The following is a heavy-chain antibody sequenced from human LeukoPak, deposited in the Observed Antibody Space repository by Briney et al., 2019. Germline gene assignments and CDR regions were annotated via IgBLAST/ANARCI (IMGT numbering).Heavy chain of an antibody. J-gene: IGHJ4*02. Sequence: GASVKVSCKASGGTFSSYAISWVRQAPGQGLEWMGRIIPILGIANYAQKFQGRVTITADKSTSTAYMELSSLRSEDTAVYYCARASNKFGELLYWGQGTLVTVSS. CDR2: IIPILGIA. D-gene: IGHD3-10*01. CDR3: ARASNKFGELLY. CDR1: GGTFSSYA. V-gene: IGHV1-69*04.